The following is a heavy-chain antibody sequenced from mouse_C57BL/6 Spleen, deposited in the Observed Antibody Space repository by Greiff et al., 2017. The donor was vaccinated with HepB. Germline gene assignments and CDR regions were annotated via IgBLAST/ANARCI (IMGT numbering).Heavy chain of an antibody. V-gene: IGHV1-82*01. D-gene: IGHD1-1*01. Sequence: QVHVKQSGPELVKPGASVKISCKASGYAFSSSWMNWVKQRPGKGLEWIGRIYPGDGDTNYNGKFKGKATLTADKSSSTAYMQLSSLTSEDSAVYFCSLITTVVAIPFDYWGQGTTLTVSS. CDR1: GYAFSSSW. CDR3: SLITTVVAIPFDY. CDR2: IYPGDGDT. J-gene: IGHJ2*01.